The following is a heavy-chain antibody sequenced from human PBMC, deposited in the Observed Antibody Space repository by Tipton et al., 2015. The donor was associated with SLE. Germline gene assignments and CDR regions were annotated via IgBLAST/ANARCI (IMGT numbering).Heavy chain of an antibody. D-gene: IGHD1-26*01. CDR2: IWYDGSNK. V-gene: IGHV3-33*01. Sequence: SLRLSCAVSGFTFSRYVIHWVRQAPGKGLEWVAVIWYDGSNKYYADSVKGRFTISRDNSKNTLYLQMNSLRAEDTAVYYCARDGDEGSYSLDYWGQGTLVTVSS. CDR1: GFTFSRYV. CDR3: ARDGDEGSYSLDY. J-gene: IGHJ4*02.